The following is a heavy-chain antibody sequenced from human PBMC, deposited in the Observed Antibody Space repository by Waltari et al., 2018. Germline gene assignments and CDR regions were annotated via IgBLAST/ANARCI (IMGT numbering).Heavy chain of an antibody. CDR3: VRLEDCSGPGGNCYSGDSFALDV. CDR1: GGSFSGYY. D-gene: IGHD2-15*01. CDR2: INHNGNR. Sequence: QVQLQQWGAGQLQPSETLSLTCAVYGGSFSGYYWGWIRQPPGKGLEWIGEINHNGNRNHIPSLRSRVTMLIDTSRSQFSLKVNSVTAADTAVYYCVRLEDCSGPGGNCYSGDSFALDVWGQGTTVTVSS. V-gene: IGHV4-34*02. J-gene: IGHJ6*02.